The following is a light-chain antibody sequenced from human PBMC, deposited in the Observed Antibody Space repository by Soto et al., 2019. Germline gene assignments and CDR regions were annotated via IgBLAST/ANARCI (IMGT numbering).Light chain of an antibody. CDR1: SSDVGNYNY. V-gene: IGLV2-11*01. CDR3: CSYAGTYTFV. Sequence: QSALTQPRSVSGSPGQSVTISCTGTSSDVGNYNYVSWYQQHPGKAPKLIIYDVSQRPSGVPDRFSGSKSGNTASLTISGLQAEDEADYYCCSYAGTYTFVFVTGTQLTVL. J-gene: IGLJ1*01. CDR2: DVS.